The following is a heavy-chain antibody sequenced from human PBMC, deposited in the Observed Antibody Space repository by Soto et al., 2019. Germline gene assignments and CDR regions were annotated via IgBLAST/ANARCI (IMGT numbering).Heavy chain of an antibody. CDR3: ARQSVATIISGDY. V-gene: IGHV5-10-1*01. CDR1: GYSFTSYW. J-gene: IGHJ4*02. CDR2: IDPSDSYT. D-gene: IGHD5-12*01. Sequence: PGESLKISCKGSGYSFTSYWISWVRQMPGKVLEWMGRIDPSDSYTNYSPSFQGHVTISADKSISTAYLQWSSLKASDTAMYYCARQSVATIISGDYWGQGXLVTVYS.